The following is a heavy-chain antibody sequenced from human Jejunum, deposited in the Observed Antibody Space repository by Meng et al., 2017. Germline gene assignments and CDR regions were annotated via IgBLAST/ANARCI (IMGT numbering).Heavy chain of an antibody. Sequence: QVQLQESGPGLVKPSQTLSRTCTVSGASSSGADYYWSWIRQPPGKGLEWIGYIYYSGATYSNPSLKSRATISIDTSKNQFSLRLTSVTAADTAVYYCVREKRRTYYFDYWGQGTLVTVSS. CDR2: IYYSGAT. J-gene: IGHJ4*02. V-gene: IGHV4-30-4*01. CDR1: GASSSGADYY. D-gene: IGHD3-16*01. CDR3: VREKRRTYYFDY.